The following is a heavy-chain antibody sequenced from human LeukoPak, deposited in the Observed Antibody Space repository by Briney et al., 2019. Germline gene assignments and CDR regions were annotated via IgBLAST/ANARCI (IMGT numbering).Heavy chain of an antibody. V-gene: IGHV3-33*01. Sequence: GGSLRLSCATSGFTFSSYGMHWVRQAPGKGLEWVAVIWYDGSNIHYADSVQGRFTISRDSSKNTLYLQMNSLRAEDTAVYYCARDERYSHFDYWGQGTLVTVSS. CDR1: GFTFSSYG. CDR3: ARDERYSHFDY. CDR2: IWYDGSNI. J-gene: IGHJ4*02. D-gene: IGHD5-18*01.